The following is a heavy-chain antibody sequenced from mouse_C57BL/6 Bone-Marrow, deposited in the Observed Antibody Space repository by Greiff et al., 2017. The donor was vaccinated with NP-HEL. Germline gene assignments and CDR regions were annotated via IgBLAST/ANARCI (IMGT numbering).Heavy chain of an antibody. D-gene: IGHD1-1*01. CDR1: GYAFSSSW. V-gene: IGHV1-82*01. CDR3: ARSLITTSRGSFDY. J-gene: IGHJ2*01. CDR2: IYPGDGDT. Sequence: QVQLQQSGPELVKPGASVKISCKASGYAFSSSWMNWVKQRPGKGLEWIGRIYPGDGDTNYNGKFKGKATLTADKSSSTAYMQLISLTSEDSAVYFGARSLITTSRGSFDYWGQGTTLTVSS.